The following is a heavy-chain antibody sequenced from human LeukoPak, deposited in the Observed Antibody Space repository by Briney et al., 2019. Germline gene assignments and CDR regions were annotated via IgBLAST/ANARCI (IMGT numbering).Heavy chain of an antibody. CDR3: ARIEVATTNFDY. CDR2: ISAYNGNT. J-gene: IGHJ4*02. Sequence: ASVKVSCKASGYTFTSYGICWVRQAPGQGLEWMGWISAYNGNTNYAQKLQGRVTMTTDTSTSTAYMELRSLRSDDTAVYYCARIEVATTNFDYWGQGTLVTVSS. V-gene: IGHV1-18*01. CDR1: GYTFTSYG. D-gene: IGHD5-12*01.